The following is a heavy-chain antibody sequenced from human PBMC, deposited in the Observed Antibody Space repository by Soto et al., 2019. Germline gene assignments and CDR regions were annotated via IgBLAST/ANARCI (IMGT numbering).Heavy chain of an antibody. CDR2: MNPNSGNT. CDR1: GYTFTSYD. CDR3: EKEMAIIGKGAFDM. V-gene: IGHV1-8*01. Sequence: ASVKVSSKASGYTFTSYDINWVRQATGQGLEWMGWMNPNSGNTGYAQKFQGRVTMTRNTSISTAYMERSSLRAEDTAVYYCEKEMAIIGKGAFDMWGQGKMVTV. J-gene: IGHJ3*02.